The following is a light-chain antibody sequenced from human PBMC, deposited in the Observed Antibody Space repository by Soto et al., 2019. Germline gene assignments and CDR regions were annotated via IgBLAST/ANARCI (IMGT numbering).Light chain of an antibody. CDR3: QQYVNLPPNT. Sequence: ETVLTQSPATLSLSPGDRATLSCGASQSISNNYLAWYQQKPGLAPRLLIYDASTRATGIPDRFSGSGSGTEYTLNISRLEPEDFAMYYCQQYVNLPPNTFGQGTKLEIK. V-gene: IGKV3D-20*01. CDR1: QSISNNY. J-gene: IGKJ2*01. CDR2: DAS.